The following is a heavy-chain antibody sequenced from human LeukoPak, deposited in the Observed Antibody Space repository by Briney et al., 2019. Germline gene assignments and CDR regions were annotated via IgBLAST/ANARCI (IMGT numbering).Heavy chain of an antibody. Sequence: ASVKVSCKASGYTFTGYYMHWVRQAPGQGLEWMGWINPNSGGTNYAQKFQGRVTVTRDTSISTAYMELSRLRSDDTAVYYCARGGYCSSTSCYTTVYYFDYWGQGTLVTVSS. V-gene: IGHV1-2*02. CDR2: INPNSGGT. CDR1: GYTFTGYY. CDR3: ARGGYCSSTSCYTTVYYFDY. J-gene: IGHJ4*02. D-gene: IGHD2-2*02.